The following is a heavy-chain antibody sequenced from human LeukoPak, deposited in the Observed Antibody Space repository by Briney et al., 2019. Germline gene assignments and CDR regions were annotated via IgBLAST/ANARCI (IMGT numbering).Heavy chain of an antibody. D-gene: IGHD3-10*01. Sequence: SWETLSLTCAVSGGSISSGGYSWSWIRQPPGKGLEWIGYIYHSGSTYYNPSLKSRVTISVDRSKNQFSLKLSSVTAADTAVYYCARVVGITMVRGAPPPGYYYYGMDVWGQGTTVTVSS. CDR1: GGSISSGGYS. CDR2: IYHSGST. V-gene: IGHV4-30-2*01. CDR3: ARVVGITMVRGAPPPGYYYYGMDV. J-gene: IGHJ6*02.